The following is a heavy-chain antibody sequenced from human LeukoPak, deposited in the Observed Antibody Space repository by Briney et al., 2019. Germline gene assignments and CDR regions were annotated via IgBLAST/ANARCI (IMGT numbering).Heavy chain of an antibody. D-gene: IGHD3-16*01. J-gene: IGHJ6*02. CDR1: GFTVSSNY. CDR3: ARDLVQHWGAPPGGMDV. Sequence: GGSLRLSCAASGFTVSSNYMSWVRQAPGKGLEWVSVIYSGGSTYYADSVKGRFTISRDNSKNTLYLQMNSLRAEDTAVYYCARDLVQHWGAPPGGMDVWGQGTTVTVSS. V-gene: IGHV3-53*01. CDR2: IYSGGST.